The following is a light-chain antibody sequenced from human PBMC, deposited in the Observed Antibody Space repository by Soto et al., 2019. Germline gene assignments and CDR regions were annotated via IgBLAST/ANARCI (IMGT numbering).Light chain of an antibody. CDR3: QQYYSTPLS. CDR2: WSS. CDR1: QSGLYSSNNMNY. Sequence: DIVMTQSPDSLAVSLGERATINCKSSQSGLYSSNNMNYLAWYQQKPGQPPKLLIYWSSTRESGVPDRFSGSGSWTDFTLTISSLQAEDVAVYYCQQYYSTPLSSGPGTQVDIK. J-gene: IGKJ3*01. V-gene: IGKV4-1*01.